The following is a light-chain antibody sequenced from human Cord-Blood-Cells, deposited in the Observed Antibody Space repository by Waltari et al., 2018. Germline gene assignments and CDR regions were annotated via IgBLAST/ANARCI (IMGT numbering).Light chain of an antibody. CDR1: SNDVGSYNL. J-gene: IGLJ3*02. Sequence: QSALTQPASVSGSPGQSITISCTGTSNDVGSYNLVSWYQQHPGKAPKLMIYEGSKRPSGVSNRFSGSKSGTTASLTISGLQAEDEADYYCCSYAGSSTLVFGGGTKLTVL. CDR3: CSYAGSSTLV. V-gene: IGLV2-23*01. CDR2: EGS.